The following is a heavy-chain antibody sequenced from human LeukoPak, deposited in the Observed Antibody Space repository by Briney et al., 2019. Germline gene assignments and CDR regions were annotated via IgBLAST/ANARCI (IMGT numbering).Heavy chain of an antibody. CDR3: AREIWRDSYYYGTDV. CDR1: GFTVSSNY. Sequence: PGGSLRLSCAASGFTVSSNYMSWVRQAPGKGLGGVSAIYSGGSTYYADSVTAQFTISRDNSKTTMYLQMSSLRAEDTAVYYCAREIWRDSYYYGTDVWGQGTTVTVSS. J-gene: IGHJ6*02. V-gene: IGHV3-53*01. CDR2: IYSGGST.